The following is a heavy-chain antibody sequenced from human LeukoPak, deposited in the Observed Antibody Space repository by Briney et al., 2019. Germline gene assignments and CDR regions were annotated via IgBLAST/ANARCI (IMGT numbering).Heavy chain of an antibody. CDR2: IYYRGST. J-gene: IGHJ4*02. Sequence: PSETLSLTCTVSGGSISTGTYYWGWIRQPPGKGLECIGSIYYRGSTYYNPSLESRVTISVDTSNNQFSLNLSSVTAADTAVYYCARRRYPGYSSGLFDYWGQGTLVTVSS. D-gene: IGHD6-19*01. CDR3: ARRRYPGYSSGLFDY. CDR1: GGSISTGTYY. V-gene: IGHV4-39*01.